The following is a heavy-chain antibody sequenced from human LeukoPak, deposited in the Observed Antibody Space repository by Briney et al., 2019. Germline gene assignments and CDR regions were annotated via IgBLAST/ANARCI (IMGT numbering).Heavy chain of an antibody. CDR2: IYYSGST. Sequence: SETLSLTCTVSGGSISSSSYYWGWIRQPPGKGLEWIGSIYYSGSTYYNPSLKSRVTISVDTSKNQFSLKLISVTAADTAVYYCARVFYGSGSYYYYYYYYMDVWGKGTTVTVSS. D-gene: IGHD1-26*01. J-gene: IGHJ6*03. V-gene: IGHV4-39*07. CDR3: ARVFYGSGSYYYYYYYYMDV. CDR1: GGSISSSSYY.